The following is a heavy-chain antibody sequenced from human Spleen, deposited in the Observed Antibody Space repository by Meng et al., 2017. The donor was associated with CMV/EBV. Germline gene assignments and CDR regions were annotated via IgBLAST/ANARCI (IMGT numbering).Heavy chain of an antibody. CDR1: GFSFTTYW. Sequence: GGSLRLSCQGSGFSFTTYWNAWVRQMPGKGMEWMGIIYPSDSTTRYNPSFQGQVTISADKSIRTAYLQWARLKASDTAMYYCARPSSKGDGVGLDYWGQGTVVTVSS. V-gene: IGHV5-51*01. J-gene: IGHJ4*02. CDR3: ARPSSKGDGVGLDY. CDR2: IYPSDSTT. D-gene: IGHD2-2*01.